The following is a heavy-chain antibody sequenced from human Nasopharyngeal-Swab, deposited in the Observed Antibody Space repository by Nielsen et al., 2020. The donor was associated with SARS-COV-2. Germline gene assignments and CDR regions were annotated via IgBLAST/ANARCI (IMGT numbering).Heavy chain of an antibody. Sequence: SVNVSCQASGGTFISYAISWVRQAPGQGLEWMGRIIPILGIANYAQKFQGKDTITADKSTSTAYMELSRLRSEDTAVYYCARDWVVVTAPDWFDPWGQGTLVTVSS. CDR1: GGTFISYA. J-gene: IGHJ5*02. V-gene: IGHV1-69*04. CDR2: IIPILGIA. D-gene: IGHD2-21*02. CDR3: ARDWVVVTAPDWFDP.